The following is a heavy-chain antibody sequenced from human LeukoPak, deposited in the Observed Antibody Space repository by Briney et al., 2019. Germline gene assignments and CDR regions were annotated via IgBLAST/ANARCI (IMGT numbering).Heavy chain of an antibody. CDR3: ATTHSISDY. CDR2: IQNDEIDK. D-gene: IGHD1/OR15-1a*01. CDR1: GFTFTTYG. Sequence: GGSLRLSCAASGFTFTTYGMHWVRQAPGKGLEWVAFIQNDEIDKFYADSVKGRFTISRDNSRNTLYLQMNSLRVEDTAVYYCATTHSISDYWGQGTLVTVSS. J-gene: IGHJ4*02. V-gene: IGHV3-30*02.